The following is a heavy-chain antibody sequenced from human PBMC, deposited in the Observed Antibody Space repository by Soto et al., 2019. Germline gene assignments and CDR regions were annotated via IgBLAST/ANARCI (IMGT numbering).Heavy chain of an antibody. CDR2: INPAGTIT. Sequence: GSLRLSCAASGFPFSHYWMHWVRQTPGKGLVWVSRINPAGTITNYADSVEGRFTISRDNADSALFLQMNSLSAEDTAIYYCTSDTFGLRDTWGQG. J-gene: IGHJ5*01. CDR3: TSDTFGLRDT. CDR1: GFPFSHYW. V-gene: IGHV3-74*01. D-gene: IGHD3-16*01.